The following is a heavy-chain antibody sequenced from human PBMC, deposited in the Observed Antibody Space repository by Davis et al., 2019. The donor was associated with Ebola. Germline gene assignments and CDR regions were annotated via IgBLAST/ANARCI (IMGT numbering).Heavy chain of an antibody. V-gene: IGHV1-18*01. Sequence: ASVKVSCKASGYTFTSYGISWVRQAPGQGLEWMGWISAYNGNTNYAQKLQGRVTMTTDTSTSTAYMELRSLRSDDTAVYYCARDTIRHALRIVGSSGWTTRYGMDVWGQGTTVTVSS. CDR2: ISAYNGNT. CDR3: ARDTIRHALRIVGSSGWTTRYGMDV. CDR1: GYTFTSYG. D-gene: IGHD6-19*01. J-gene: IGHJ6*02.